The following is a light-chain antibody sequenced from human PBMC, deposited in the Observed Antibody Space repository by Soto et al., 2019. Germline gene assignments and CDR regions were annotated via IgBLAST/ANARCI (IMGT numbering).Light chain of an antibody. J-gene: IGKJ2*01. V-gene: IGKV1-39*01. CDR3: QQSFNAPT. CDR1: HDIETY. CDR2: AAS. Sequence: DIQMTQSPSSLSASIGDRVTITCRASHDIETYLNLYQQKPGKAPKLLIYAASSLQSGVPTTFRSSGSGTDFTITISSLQHEDSATYYCQQSFNAPTFGQGTKLEI.